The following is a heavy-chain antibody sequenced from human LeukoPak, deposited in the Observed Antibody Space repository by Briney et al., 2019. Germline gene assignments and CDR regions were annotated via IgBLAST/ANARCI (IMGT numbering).Heavy chain of an antibody. V-gene: IGHV4-30-4*08. CDR2: IYYSGST. CDR3: VIVGGYSAIGDY. Sequence: SETLSLTCTVSGGSISSGDYYWSWIRQPPGKGLEWIGYIYYSGSTNYNPSLKSRVTISANTSKNQFSLKLSSVTAADTAVYFCVIVGGYSAIGDYWGQGTLVTASS. CDR1: GGSISSGDYY. D-gene: IGHD5-12*01. J-gene: IGHJ4*02.